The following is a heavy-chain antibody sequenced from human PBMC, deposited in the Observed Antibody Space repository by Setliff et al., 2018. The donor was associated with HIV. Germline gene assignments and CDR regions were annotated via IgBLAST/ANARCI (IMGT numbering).Heavy chain of an antibody. CDR2: IYLTGNT. CDR3: ARQGTWESYFDA. J-gene: IGHJ4*02. CDR1: GESINTDVVS. Sequence: SETLSLPCTVSGESINTDVVSWNGIRQPAGKGLEWIGHIYLTGNTNYNPSLKSRVTISLNSSKSQFSLMMTSLTTADSAAYYCARQGTWESYFDAWGQGPLVTVSS. D-gene: IGHD1-26*01. V-gene: IGHV4-61*09.